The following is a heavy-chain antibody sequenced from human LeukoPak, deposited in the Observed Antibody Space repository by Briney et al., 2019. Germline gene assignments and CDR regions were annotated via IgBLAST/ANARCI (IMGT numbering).Heavy chain of an antibody. D-gene: IGHD3-3*01. CDR3: ARAPLDGRRYDFWSGYYNYYMDV. CDR1: GGSSSSYY. J-gene: IGHJ6*03. CDR2: INYRGCT. Sequence: SETLSLTCTVSGGSSSSYYWRWMRHPPGKGREGRVYINYRGCTNSNRSLESEVHISEHTAKNQLPLILSSVTAENTAEYCCARAPLDGRRYDFWSGYYNYYMDVWGKGTTVSVSS. V-gene: IGHV4-59*01.